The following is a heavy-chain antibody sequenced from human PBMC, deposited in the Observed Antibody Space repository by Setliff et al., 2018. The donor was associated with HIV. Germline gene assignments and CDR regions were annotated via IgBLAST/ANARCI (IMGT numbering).Heavy chain of an antibody. J-gene: IGHJ3*02. D-gene: IGHD3-3*01. V-gene: IGHV4-31*03. CDR1: GGSISSGGYY. CDR2: IYYSGST. CDR3: ARESRNDFWSGYYRTFDI. Sequence: LSLTCTVSGGSISSGGYYWSWIRQHPGKGLEWIGYIYYSGSTYYNPSLKSRVTISVDTSKNQFSLKLSSVTAADTAMYFCARESRNDFWSGYYRTFDIWGQGTMVTVS.